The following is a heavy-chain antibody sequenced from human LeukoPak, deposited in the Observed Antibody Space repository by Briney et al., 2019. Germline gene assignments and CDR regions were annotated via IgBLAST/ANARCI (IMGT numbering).Heavy chain of an antibody. J-gene: IGHJ3*01. CDR2: INTNTGNP. CDR1: GYTFTSYG. Sequence: GASVKVSCKASGYTFTSYGISWVRQAPGQGLEWMGWINTNTGNPTYAQDFTGRFVLSLDTSVSTAYLQISSLKAEDTAVYYCASNKRKTAYVSPLYDAFDLWGQGTMVTVSS. CDR3: ASNKRKTAYVSPLYDAFDL. V-gene: IGHV7-4-1*02. D-gene: IGHD1-14*01.